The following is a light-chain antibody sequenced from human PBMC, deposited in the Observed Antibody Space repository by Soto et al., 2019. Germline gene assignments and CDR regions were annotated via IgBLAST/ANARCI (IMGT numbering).Light chain of an antibody. CDR3: CSYAGSSTFSWV. V-gene: IGLV2-23*01. CDR1: SSDVGSYNL. Sequence: QSALTQPASVFGSPGQSITISCTGTSSDVGSYNLVSWYQQHPGKAPKLMIYEGSKRPSGVSNRFSGSKSGNTASLTISGLQAEDEADYYCCSYAGSSTFSWVFGGGTKVTVL. J-gene: IGLJ3*02. CDR2: EGS.